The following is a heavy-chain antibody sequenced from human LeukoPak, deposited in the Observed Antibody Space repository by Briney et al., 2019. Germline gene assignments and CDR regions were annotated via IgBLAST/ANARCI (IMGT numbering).Heavy chain of an antibody. CDR3: ASVYYDPPHYFDY. CDR1: GGSISSGGYY. D-gene: IGHD3-3*01. CDR2: IYYSGST. V-gene: IGHV4-31*03. Sequence: SETLSLTCTVSGGSISSGGYYWSWIRQHPGKGLEWIGYIYYSGSTYYNPSLKSRVTISVDTSKNQFSLKLSSVTAADTAVCYCASVYYDPPHYFDYWRQGTLVTVSS. J-gene: IGHJ4*02.